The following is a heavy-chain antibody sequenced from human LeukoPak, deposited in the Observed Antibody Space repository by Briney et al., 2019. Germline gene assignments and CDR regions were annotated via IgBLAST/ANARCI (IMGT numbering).Heavy chain of an antibody. CDR3: ARDFGDFGGLI. Sequence: SETLSLTCTVSGGSIGSGSYYWSWIRQPAGKGLEWIGRIYTSGSTNYNPSLKSRVTISVDTSKNQFSLKLSSVTAADTAVYYCARDFGDFGGLIWGKGTTVTVSS. CDR2: IYTSGST. V-gene: IGHV4-61*02. D-gene: IGHD3-10*01. J-gene: IGHJ6*04. CDR1: GGSIGSGSYY.